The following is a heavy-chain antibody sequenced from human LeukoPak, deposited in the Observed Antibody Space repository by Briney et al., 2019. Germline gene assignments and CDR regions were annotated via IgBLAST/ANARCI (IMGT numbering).Heavy chain of an antibody. J-gene: IGHJ3*02. CDR2: IYYSGST. CDR1: GGSISSSSYY. D-gene: IGHD2-8*01. V-gene: IGHV4-39*01. CDR3: ARHFRRKVLIGSAFDI. Sequence: PSETLSLTCTVSGGSISSSSYYWGWIRQPPGKGLEWIGSIYYSGSTYYNPSLKSRVTISVDTSKNQFSLKLSSVTAADTAVYYCARHFRRKVLIGSAFDIWGQGTMVTVSS.